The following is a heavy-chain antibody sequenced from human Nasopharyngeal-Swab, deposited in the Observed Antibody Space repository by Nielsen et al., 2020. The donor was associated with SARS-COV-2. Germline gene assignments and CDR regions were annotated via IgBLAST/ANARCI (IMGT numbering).Heavy chain of an antibody. Sequence: GGSLRLSCAASGFTFADYAMHGVRQAPGKGLEWVSGISWNSGSIGYADSVKGRFTISRDNAKNSLYLQMNSLRAEDTALYYCAKDMEEQWLGALDYWGQGTLVTVSS. CDR3: AKDMEEQWLGALDY. D-gene: IGHD6-19*01. CDR1: GFTFADYA. V-gene: IGHV3-9*01. J-gene: IGHJ4*02. CDR2: ISWNSGSI.